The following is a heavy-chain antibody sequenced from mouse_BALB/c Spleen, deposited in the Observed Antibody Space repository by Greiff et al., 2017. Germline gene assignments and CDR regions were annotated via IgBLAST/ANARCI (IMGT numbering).Heavy chain of an antibody. CDR1: GYTFTSYT. V-gene: IGHV1-4*02. D-gene: IGHD1-1*01. CDR2: INPSSGYT. CDR3: ARSNYGAMDY. J-gene: IGHJ4*01. Sequence: VQLQQSAAELARPGASVKMSCKASGYTFTSYTMHWVKQRPGQGLEWIGYINPSSGYTEYNQKFKDKTTLTADKSSSTAYMQLSSLTSEDSAVYYCARSNYGAMDYWGQGTSVTVSS.